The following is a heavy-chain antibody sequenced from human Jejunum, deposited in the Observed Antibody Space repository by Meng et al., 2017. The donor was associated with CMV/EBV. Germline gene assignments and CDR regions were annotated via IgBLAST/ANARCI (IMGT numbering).Heavy chain of an antibody. D-gene: IGHD3-22*01. CDR3: TRSYYYDRNGYFYY. CDR2: VGPTNGGT. V-gene: IGHV1-2*06. J-gene: IGHJ4*02. CDR1: GYTFTGYY. Sequence: KASGYTFTGYYIHWVRQAPGQGLEWMGRVGPTNGGTHYAQTFQGRVTMTTDTSISTAYMELRRLRSDDTAMYYCTRSYYYDRNGYFYYWGQGTLVTVSS.